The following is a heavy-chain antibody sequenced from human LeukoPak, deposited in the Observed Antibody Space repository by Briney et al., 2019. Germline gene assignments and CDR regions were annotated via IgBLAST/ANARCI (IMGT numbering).Heavy chain of an antibody. Sequence: ASVKVSCKASGYTFTGYYMHWVRQAPGQGLEWMGRINPNSGGTNYAQKFQGRVTMTRDTSISTAYMELSRLRSDNTAVYYCARDRVYGYCYDSSGYSVYAFDIWGQGTMVTVSS. V-gene: IGHV1-2*06. J-gene: IGHJ3*02. CDR1: GYTFTGYY. CDR2: INPNSGGT. D-gene: IGHD3-22*01. CDR3: ARDRVYGYCYDSSGYSVYAFDI.